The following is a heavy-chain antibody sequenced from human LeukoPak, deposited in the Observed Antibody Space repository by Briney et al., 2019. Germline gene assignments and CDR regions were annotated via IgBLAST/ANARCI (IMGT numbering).Heavy chain of an antibody. Sequence: PGGSLRLSCAASGFTFSSYAMGWVRQAPGKGLEWVSAISGSGGSTYYADSVEGRFTISRDNSKNTLYLQMNSLRAEDTAVYYCARPYFDWLLRDRWDDAFDIWGQGTMVTVSS. CDR1: GFTFSSYA. CDR3: ARPYFDWLLRDRWDDAFDI. V-gene: IGHV3-23*01. D-gene: IGHD3-9*01. CDR2: ISGSGGST. J-gene: IGHJ3*02.